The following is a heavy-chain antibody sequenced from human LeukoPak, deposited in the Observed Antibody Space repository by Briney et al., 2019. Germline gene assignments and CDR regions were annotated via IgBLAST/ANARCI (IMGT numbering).Heavy chain of an antibody. V-gene: IGHV4-59*07. Sequence: PSDTLSLTCTVSVASISSYYCSSIRQPPGKGLECIGCIYYSGSTNYNPPLKSRVTISVDTSKNHFSLKLSSVTAADTAVYYCARGSTVTTFDYWGQGTLVTVSS. CDR3: ARGSTVTTFDY. CDR2: IYYSGST. J-gene: IGHJ4*02. CDR1: VASISSYY. D-gene: IGHD4-17*01.